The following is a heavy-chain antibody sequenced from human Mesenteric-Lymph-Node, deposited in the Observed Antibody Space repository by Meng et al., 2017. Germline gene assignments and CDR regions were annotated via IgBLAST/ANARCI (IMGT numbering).Heavy chain of an antibody. CDR1: GFTFSSYE. CDR2: ISSSGSTI. D-gene: IGHD6-19*01. V-gene: IGHV3-48*03. J-gene: IGHJ4*02. CDR3: ASILGLQSSGWYFQVLDYVERDY. Sequence: GGSLRLSCAASGFTFSSYEMNWVRQAPGKGLEWVSYISSSGSTIYYADSVKGRFTISRDNAKNSLYLQMNSLRAEDTAVYYCASILGLQSSGWYFQVLDYVERDYWGQGTLVTVSS.